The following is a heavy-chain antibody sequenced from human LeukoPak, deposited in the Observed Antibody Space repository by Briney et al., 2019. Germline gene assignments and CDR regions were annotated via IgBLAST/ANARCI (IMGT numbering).Heavy chain of an antibody. V-gene: IGHV3-33*08. CDR2: IWYDGNNK. CDR1: GFIFSNYW. CDR3: ARQHCSGGDCYFFD. Sequence: GGSLRLSCAASGFIFSNYWMTWVRQAPGKGLEWVALIWYDGNNKYYADSVKGRLTISRDNSKNTLYLQLNSLRAEDTAVYYCARQHCSGGDCYFFDWGQGTLVTVSS. J-gene: IGHJ4*02. D-gene: IGHD2-15*01.